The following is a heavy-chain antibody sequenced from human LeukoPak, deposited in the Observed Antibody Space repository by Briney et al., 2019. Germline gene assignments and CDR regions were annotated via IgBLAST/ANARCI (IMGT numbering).Heavy chain of an antibody. D-gene: IGHD6-19*01. CDR3: ARTRYNSGGGDY. Sequence: AGGSLRLSCAVSGFTFSDYGMHWVRQAPGKGLEWVAVIWYDGANKYYPDSVEGRFTISRDNSKNTLYLQMNSLRAEDTAVYYCARTRYNSGGGDYWGQGTPVTVSP. CDR2: IWYDGANK. V-gene: IGHV3-33*01. CDR1: GFTFSDYG. J-gene: IGHJ4*02.